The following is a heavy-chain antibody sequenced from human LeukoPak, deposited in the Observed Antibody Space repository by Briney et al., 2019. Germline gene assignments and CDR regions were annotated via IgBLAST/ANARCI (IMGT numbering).Heavy chain of an antibody. CDR1: GFTFSSYD. Sequence: PGGSLRLSCAASGFTFSSYDMHWVRQAPGKGLEWVALISYDGSNKYYADSVKGRFTISRDSSKNTLFLQMNSLRAEDTAVYYCAKDREGLSSGYDLEYFDYWGQGTLVTVSS. D-gene: IGHD5-12*01. CDR2: ISYDGSNK. CDR3: AKDREGLSSGYDLEYFDY. V-gene: IGHV3-30*18. J-gene: IGHJ4*02.